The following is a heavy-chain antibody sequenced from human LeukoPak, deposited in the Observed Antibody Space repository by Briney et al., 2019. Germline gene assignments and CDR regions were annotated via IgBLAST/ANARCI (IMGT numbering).Heavy chain of an antibody. Sequence: SETLSLTCTVSGVSISSISYYWGWIRQPPGKGLDSILSIYYSATTYYNPSLNSRVTISVDTSKNQFSLKLRFVRAAHTDVYYCARHALYYGSRSDWFDPWGKGPLVTVS. CDR3: ARHALYYGSRSDWFDP. D-gene: IGHD3-10*01. CDR2: IYYSATT. CDR1: GVSISSISYY. J-gene: IGHJ5*02. V-gene: IGHV4-39*01.